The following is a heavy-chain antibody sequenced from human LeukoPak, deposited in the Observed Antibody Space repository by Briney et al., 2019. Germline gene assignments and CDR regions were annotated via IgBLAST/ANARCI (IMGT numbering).Heavy chain of an antibody. CDR2: TYYRSRWYN. Sequence: SQTLSLTCPISGDMVSSTIAAWHWPRHSPSRGLEWLGRTYYRSRWYNDYAATLKSRITINPDTSKNPFSLQLKSVTPEYTAVYYCTTDQDGRGVWGQRTSVTVSS. J-gene: IGHJ6*02. CDR3: TTDQDGRGV. V-gene: IGHV6-1*01. CDR1: GDMVSSTIAA.